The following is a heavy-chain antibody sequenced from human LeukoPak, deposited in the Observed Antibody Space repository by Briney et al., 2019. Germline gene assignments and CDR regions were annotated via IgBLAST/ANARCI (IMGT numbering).Heavy chain of an antibody. V-gene: IGHV3-30*18. J-gene: IGHJ4*02. CDR2: ISYDGSNK. D-gene: IGHD3-22*01. CDR1: GFTFSSYG. Sequence: GGSLRLSWAASGFTFSSYGMQWVRQAPGKGLEWVAVISYDGSNKYYADSVKGRFTISRDNSKNPLYLQMNSLRAEDTAEYYCAKNRDSSRYWSWWGQGTLVTVST. CDR3: AKNRDSSRYWSW.